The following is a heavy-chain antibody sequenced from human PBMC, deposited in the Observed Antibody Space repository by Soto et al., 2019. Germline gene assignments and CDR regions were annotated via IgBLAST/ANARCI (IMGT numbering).Heavy chain of an antibody. D-gene: IGHD6-13*01. CDR3: ATSSSPNLYYYYGMDV. Sequence: PSETLSLTCTVSGGSISSSSYYWGWIRHPPGKGLEWIGSIYYSGSTYYNPSLKSRVTISVDTSKNQFSLKLSSVTAADTAVYYCATSSSPNLYYYYGMDVWGQGTTVTVSS. V-gene: IGHV4-39*01. CDR1: GGSISSSSYY. J-gene: IGHJ6*02. CDR2: IYYSGST.